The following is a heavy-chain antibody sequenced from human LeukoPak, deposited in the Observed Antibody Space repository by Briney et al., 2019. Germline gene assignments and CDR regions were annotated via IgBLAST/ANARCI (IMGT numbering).Heavy chain of an antibody. CDR3: ARQTGSGLFILP. CDR1: TFSSYW. CDR2: IYYSGNT. J-gene: IGHJ4*02. V-gene: IGHV4-39*01. Sequence: TFSSYWMSWVRQAPGMGLEWIGSIYYSGNTYYNASLKSQVSISIDTSKNQFSLKLTSVTAADTAVYYCARQTGSGLFILPGGQGTLVTVSS. D-gene: IGHD3/OR15-3a*01.